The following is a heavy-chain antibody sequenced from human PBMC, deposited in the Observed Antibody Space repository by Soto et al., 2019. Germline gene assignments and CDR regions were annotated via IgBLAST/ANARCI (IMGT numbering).Heavy chain of an antibody. CDR1: GFTFSSYA. CDR2: ISYDGSNK. CDR3: ARRLYFDY. Sequence: QVQLVESGGGVVQPGRSLRLSCAASGFTFSSYAMHWVRQAPGKGLEWVAVISYDGSNKYYADSVKGRFTISRDNSKNTLYLQMNSLRAEDTAVYYCARRLYFDYWGQGTLVTVSS. D-gene: IGHD3-22*01. J-gene: IGHJ4*02. V-gene: IGHV3-30-3*01.